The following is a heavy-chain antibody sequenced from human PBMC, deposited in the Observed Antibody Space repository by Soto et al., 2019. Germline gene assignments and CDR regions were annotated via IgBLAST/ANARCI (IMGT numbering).Heavy chain of an antibody. CDR3: ANDGRRLPLDY. D-gene: IGHD6-25*01. V-gene: IGHV4-34*01. CDR1: GGSFSAYY. J-gene: IGHJ4*02. Sequence: SETLSLTCAVYGGSFSAYYWSWIRQPPGKGLEWIGEINHSGGTSYNPSLKSRVTISVDTSKSQFSLKLTSVTAEDTAVYYCANDGRRLPLDYWGQGTLVTVSS. CDR2: INHSGGT.